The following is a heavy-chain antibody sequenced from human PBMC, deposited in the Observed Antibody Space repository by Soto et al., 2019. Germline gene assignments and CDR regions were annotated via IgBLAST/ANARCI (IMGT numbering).Heavy chain of an antibody. V-gene: IGHV3-30*18. CDR1: GFTFSSYG. CDR3: AKERDTAMVLYYYYGMDV. Sequence: GGSLRLSCAASGFTFSSYGMHWVRQAPGKGLEWVAVISYDGSNKYYADSVKGRFTISRDNSKNTLYLQMNSLRAEDTAVYYCAKERDTAMVLYYYYGMDVWGQGT. CDR2: ISYDGSNK. J-gene: IGHJ6*02. D-gene: IGHD5-18*01.